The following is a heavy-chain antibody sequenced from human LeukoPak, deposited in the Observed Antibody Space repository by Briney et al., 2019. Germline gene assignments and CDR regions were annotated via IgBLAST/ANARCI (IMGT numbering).Heavy chain of an antibody. Sequence: PGGSLRLSCAASGFTFDDYAMHWVRQAPGKGLEWVSGISWNSGSIGYADSVKGRFTISRDNAKNSLYLQMNSLRAEDTALYYCAKDGGLAAATLDYYYYYMDVWAKGPRSPSP. CDR1: GFTFDDYA. D-gene: IGHD6-13*01. J-gene: IGHJ6*03. CDR2: ISWNSGSI. CDR3: AKDGGLAAATLDYYYYYMDV. V-gene: IGHV3-9*01.